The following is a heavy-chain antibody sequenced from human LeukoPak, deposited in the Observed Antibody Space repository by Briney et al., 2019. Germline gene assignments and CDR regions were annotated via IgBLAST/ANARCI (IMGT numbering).Heavy chain of an antibody. CDR2: IYYSGST. D-gene: IGHD3-3*01. Sequence: PSETLSLTCTVSGGSISSYYWSWIRQPPGKGLEWIGYIYYSGSTNYNPSLKSRVTISVDTSKNQFSLKLSSVTAADTAVYYCARVSGYYAAFDIWGQGTVVTVSS. V-gene: IGHV4-59*01. CDR1: GGSISSYY. CDR3: ARVSGYYAAFDI. J-gene: IGHJ3*02.